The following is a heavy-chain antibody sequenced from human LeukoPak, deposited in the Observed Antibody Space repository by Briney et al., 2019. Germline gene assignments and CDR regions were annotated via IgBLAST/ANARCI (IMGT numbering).Heavy chain of an antibody. CDR2: INPNSGGT. Sequence: RASVKVSCKASGYTFTGYYMHWVRQAPGQGLEWMGWINPNSGGTSYAQKFQGRVTMTRDTSTSTVHMELSSLTSEDTVVYYCARGRSIAVAGTISFDHWGQGTLVTVSS. CDR3: ARGRSIAVAGTISFDH. J-gene: IGHJ4*02. CDR1: GYTFTGYY. D-gene: IGHD6-19*01. V-gene: IGHV1-2*02.